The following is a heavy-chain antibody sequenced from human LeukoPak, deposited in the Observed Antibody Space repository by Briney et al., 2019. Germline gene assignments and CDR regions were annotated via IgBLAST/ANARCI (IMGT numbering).Heavy chain of an antibody. CDR2: ISSYNGNT. D-gene: IGHD2-15*01. Sequence: ASVKVSCKASGYTFTSYGISWVRQAPGQGLEWMGWISSYNGNTNYAQKLQGRVTMTTDTSTSTAYMELRSLRSDDTAVYYCARLRERIVVVVAAPNPGRGSYYMDVWGKGTTVTVSS. J-gene: IGHJ6*03. CDR3: ARLRERIVVVVAAPNPGRGSYYMDV. CDR1: GYTFTSYG. V-gene: IGHV1-18*01.